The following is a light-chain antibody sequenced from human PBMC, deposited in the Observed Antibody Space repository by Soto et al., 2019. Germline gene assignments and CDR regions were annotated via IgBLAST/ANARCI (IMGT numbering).Light chain of an antibody. CDR2: GNS. V-gene: IGLV1-40*01. Sequence: QPVLTQPPSVSGAPGQRVTISCTGSSSNIGAGYDVHWYQQLPGTAPKLLIYGNSNRPSGVPDRFSGSKSGTSASLAITGLQAEDEADYYCCSYAGSYTFVVFGGGTKLTVL. CDR1: SSNIGAGYD. J-gene: IGLJ2*01. CDR3: CSYAGSYTFVV.